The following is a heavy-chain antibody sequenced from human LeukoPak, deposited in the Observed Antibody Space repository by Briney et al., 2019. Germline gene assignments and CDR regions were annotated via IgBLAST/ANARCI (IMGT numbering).Heavy chain of an antibody. J-gene: IGHJ3*02. CDR2: IYTSGST. D-gene: IGHD3-10*01. Sequence: SETLSLTCTVSAGSISSYYWSWIRQPAGKGLEWIGRIYTSGSTNYNPSLKSQVTMSVDTSKNQFSLKLTSVTAADTAVYYCARGLLWFGEAGAFDIWGQGTMVTVSS. CDR1: AGSISSYY. V-gene: IGHV4-4*07. CDR3: ARGLLWFGEAGAFDI.